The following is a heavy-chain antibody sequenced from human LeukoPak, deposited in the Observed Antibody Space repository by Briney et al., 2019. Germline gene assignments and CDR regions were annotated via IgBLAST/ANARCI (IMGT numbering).Heavy chain of an antibody. CDR3: ARDTEGYTYGYYYYGMDV. V-gene: IGHV3-43*02. CDR1: GFTFDDYA. CDR2: ISGDSHST. Sequence: GGSLGLSCAASGFTFDDYAMHWVRQAPGKGLEWVSLISGDSHSTFYADSVKGRFTISRDNSKNSLYLQMNSLRNDDTALYYCARDTEGYTYGYYYYGMDVWGQGTTVTVSS. D-gene: IGHD5-18*01. J-gene: IGHJ6*02.